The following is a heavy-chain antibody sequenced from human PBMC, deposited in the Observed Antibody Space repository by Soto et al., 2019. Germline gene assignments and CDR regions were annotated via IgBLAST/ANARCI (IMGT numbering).Heavy chain of an antibody. D-gene: IGHD2-2*01. J-gene: IGHJ3*02. CDR2: IYYSGST. V-gene: IGHV4-31*03. CDR1: GGSISSGGYY. CDR3: ARVETDIVVVPAALGAFDI. Sequence: SETLSLTCTVSGGSISSGGYYWSWIRQHPGKGLEWIGYIYYSGSTCYNPSLKSRVTISVDTSKNQFSLKLSSVTAADTAVYYCARVETDIVVVPAALGAFDIWGQGTMVTVSS.